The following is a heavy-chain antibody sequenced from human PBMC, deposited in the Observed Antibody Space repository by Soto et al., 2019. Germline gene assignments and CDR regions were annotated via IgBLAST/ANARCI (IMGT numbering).Heavy chain of an antibody. J-gene: IGHJ5*02. Sequence: QVQLQESGPGLVKPSQTLSLICTVSGGSITNGFYYWSWIRQHPEKGLEWIGNIYYIGTTSYNPSLKSRVTISIDRSRNQFSLTLESVTAADTAVYFCAKNETTRPWFNPWGQGTLVTVSS. D-gene: IGHD1-1*01. CDR2: IYYIGTT. V-gene: IGHV4-31*03. CDR1: GGSITNGFYY. CDR3: AKNETTRPWFNP.